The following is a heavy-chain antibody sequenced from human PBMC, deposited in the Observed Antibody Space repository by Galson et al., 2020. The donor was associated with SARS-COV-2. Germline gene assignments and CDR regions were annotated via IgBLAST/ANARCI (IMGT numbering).Heavy chain of an antibody. D-gene: IGHD6-13*01. Sequence: GESLKISCAASGFTVSSNYMSWVRQAPGKGLEWVSVIYSGGSTYYADSVKGRFTISRDNSKNTLYLQMNSLRAEDTAVYYCARDNCLVAAAGTCSDYGMDVWGQGTTVTVSS. V-gene: IGHV3-53*01. CDR2: IYSGGST. J-gene: IGHJ6*02. CDR3: ARDNCLVAAAGTCSDYGMDV. CDR1: GFTVSSNY.